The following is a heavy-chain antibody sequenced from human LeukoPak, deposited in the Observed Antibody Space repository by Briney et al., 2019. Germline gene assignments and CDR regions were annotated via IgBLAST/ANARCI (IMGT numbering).Heavy chain of an antibody. J-gene: IGHJ6*02. V-gene: IGHV1-69*04. D-gene: IGHD3-10*01. CDR2: IIPILGIA. CDR3: ARGVTSTSYYYGSGSYYGNYGMDV. CDR1: GGTFSSYA. Sequence: SVKVSCTASGGTFSSYAISWVRQAPGQGLEWMGRIIPILGIANYAQKLQGRVTITADKSTSTAYMELSSLRSEDTAVYYCARGVTSTSYYYGSGSYYGNYGMDVWGQGTTVTVSS.